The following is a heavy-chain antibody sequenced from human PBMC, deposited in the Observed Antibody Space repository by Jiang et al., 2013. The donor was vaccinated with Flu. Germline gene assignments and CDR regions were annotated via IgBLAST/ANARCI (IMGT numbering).Heavy chain of an antibody. CDR3: ARNSWWGPSFDH. CDR2: IYYNGST. CDR1: GGSISAYY. Sequence: VQLVESGPGLVKPSETLSLTCTVSGGSISAYYWNWIRQPPGKGLEWIGYIYYNGSTTYNPSLRGRVTMSVDLSKNQFSLKLNFVTAADTAVYYCARNSWWGPSFDHWGQGTPVTVSS. D-gene: IGHD2-8*02. J-gene: IGHJ4*02. V-gene: IGHV4-59*01.